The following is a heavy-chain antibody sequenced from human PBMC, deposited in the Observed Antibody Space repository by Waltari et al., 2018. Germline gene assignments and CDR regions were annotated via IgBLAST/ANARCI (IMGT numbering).Heavy chain of an antibody. V-gene: IGHV3-30*04. Sequence: QEQLVESGGGLGPPCGSLRLSCHVYAWDYTTYPFHWVPRGPGKWLQWVALVSSDGKYKFYADSLKGRFTISRDDSKNTLSLEMKSLRPEDTAVYYCARDLNKIKVIVTPYGMDVWGQGTTVTVSS. J-gene: IGHJ6*02. CDR3: ARDLNKIKVIVTPYGMDV. CDR1: AWDYTTYP. D-gene: IGHD1-26*01. CDR2: VSSDGKYK.